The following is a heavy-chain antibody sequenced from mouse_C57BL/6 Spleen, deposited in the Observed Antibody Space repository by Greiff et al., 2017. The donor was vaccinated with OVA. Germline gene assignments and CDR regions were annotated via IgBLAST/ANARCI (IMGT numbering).Heavy chain of an antibody. V-gene: IGHV1-47*01. D-gene: IGHD3-2*02. CDR1: GYTFTTYP. J-gene: IGHJ1*03. CDR2: FHPYNDDT. CDR3: ARRSSGYPYWYFDV. Sequence: VKLMESGVELVKPGASVKMSCKASGYTFTTYPIEWMKQNHGKSLEWIGNFHPYNDDTKYNEKFKGKATLTVEKSSSTVYLELSRLTSDDSAVYYCARRSSGYPYWYFDVWGTGTTVTVSS.